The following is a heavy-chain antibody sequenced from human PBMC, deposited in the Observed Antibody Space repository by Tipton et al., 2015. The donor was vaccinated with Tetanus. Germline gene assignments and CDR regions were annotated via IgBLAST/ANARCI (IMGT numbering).Heavy chain of an antibody. CDR3: ARALKQGANWFDP. Sequence: TLSLTCTVSGGSMSNNYWSWIRQPPGKGLEWIAYIFHSGSTNYSPSLKSRVAISMDTSKNQISLKLSSVTAADTAIYYCARALKQGANWFDPWGQGTLVTVSS. CDR2: IFHSGST. J-gene: IGHJ5*02. V-gene: IGHV4-59*01. D-gene: IGHD3-16*01. CDR1: GGSMSNNY.